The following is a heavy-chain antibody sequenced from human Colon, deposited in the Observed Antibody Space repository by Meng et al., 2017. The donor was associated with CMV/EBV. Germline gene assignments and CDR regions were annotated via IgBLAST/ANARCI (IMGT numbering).Heavy chain of an antibody. CDR2: ISRSGDSP. Sequence: VDLLESGGDLVDPGGSLRLSCAASGFIFSTYTMNWVRQAPGKGLEWVSAISRSGDSPYYADSVEGRFTVSRDNSKNKVYLQMNSLRADDTAVYYCTKDQETLAPYYFDHWGQGTLVTVSS. V-gene: IGHV3-23*01. CDR1: GFIFSTYT. CDR3: TKDQETLAPYYFDH. J-gene: IGHJ4*02.